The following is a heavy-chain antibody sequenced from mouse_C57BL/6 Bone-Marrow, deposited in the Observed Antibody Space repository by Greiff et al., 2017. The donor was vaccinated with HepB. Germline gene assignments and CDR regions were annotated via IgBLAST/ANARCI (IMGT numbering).Heavy chain of an antibody. V-gene: IGHV1-53*01. CDR3: ARKREDYGSSYLSWFAY. J-gene: IGHJ3*01. D-gene: IGHD1-1*01. Sequence: QVQLQQPGTELVKPGASVKLSCKASGYTFTSYWMHWVKQRPGQGLEWIGNINPSNGGTNYNEKFKSKATLTVDKSSSTAYMQLSSLTSEDSAVYYCARKREDYGSSYLSWFAYWGQGTLVTVSA. CDR1: GYTFTSYW. CDR2: INPSNGGT.